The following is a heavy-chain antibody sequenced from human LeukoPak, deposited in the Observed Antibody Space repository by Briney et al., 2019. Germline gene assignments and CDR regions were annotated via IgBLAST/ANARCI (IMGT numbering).Heavy chain of an antibody. CDR2: INHSGST. CDR1: GGSFSGYY. J-gene: IGHJ6*02. V-gene: IGHV4-34*01. D-gene: IGHD5-12*01. Sequence: SETLSLTCAVYGGSFSGYYWSWIRQPPGKGLEWIGEINHSGSTNYNPSLKSRVTMSVDTSKNQFSLKLSSVTAADTAVYYCARGRSGYAGRYYYYGMDVWGQGTTVTVSS. CDR3: ARGRSGYAGRYYYYGMDV.